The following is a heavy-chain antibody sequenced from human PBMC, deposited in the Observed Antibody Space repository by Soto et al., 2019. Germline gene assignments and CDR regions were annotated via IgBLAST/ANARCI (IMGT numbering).Heavy chain of an antibody. CDR2: TIPILGTA. V-gene: IGHV1-69*13. CDR1: GGTFSSFA. J-gene: IGHJ6*02. CDR3: ARGNALDI. Sequence: SVKVSCKASGGTFSSFATNWVRQAPGQGPEWMGGTIPILGTANYAQKFQGRVTIIADETTNTASLELTSLRSEDTAVYYCARGNALDIWGQGTTVTVSS.